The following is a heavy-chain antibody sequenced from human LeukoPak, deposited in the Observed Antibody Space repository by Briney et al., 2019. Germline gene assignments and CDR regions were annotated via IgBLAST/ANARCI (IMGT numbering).Heavy chain of an antibody. D-gene: IGHD5-12*01. V-gene: IGHV4-59*01. CDR1: GGSISTYY. CDR3: ARRGYSGYNHDY. J-gene: IGHJ4*02. Sequence: SETLSLTCTVSGGSISTYYWSWIRQPPGKGLEWIGYIYYSGSTNYNPSLKSRVTISIDTSKNQFSLKLSSVTAADTAVYYCARRGYSGYNHDYWGQGTPVTVSS. CDR2: IYYSGST.